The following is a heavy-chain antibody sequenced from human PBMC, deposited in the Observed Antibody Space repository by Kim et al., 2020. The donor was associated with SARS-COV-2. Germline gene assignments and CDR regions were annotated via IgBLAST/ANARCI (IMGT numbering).Heavy chain of an antibody. CDR3: AKDRGGHYCGGDCYYFDY. CDR2: IWYDGSNK. CDR1: GFTFSSYG. Sequence: GGSLRLSCAASGFTFSSYGMHWVRQAPGKGLEWVAVIWYDGSNKYYADSVKGRFTISRDNSKNTLYLQMNSLRAEDTAVYYCAKDRGGHYCGGDCYYFDYWGQGTLVTVSS. D-gene: IGHD2-21*02. V-gene: IGHV3-33*06. J-gene: IGHJ4*02.